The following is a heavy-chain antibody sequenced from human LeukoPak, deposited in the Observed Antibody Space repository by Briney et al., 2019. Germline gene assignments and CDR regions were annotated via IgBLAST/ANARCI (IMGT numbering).Heavy chain of an antibody. CDR1: GGTFSSYA. CDR2: IIPIFGTA. Sequence: ASVKVSCKASGGTFSSYAISWVRQAPGQGLEWMGGIIPIFGTANYAQKFQGRVTITADKSTSTAYMELSSLRSDDTAVYYCARGKRSGLLRYFDWLPEILDYWGQGTLVSVSS. V-gene: IGHV1-69*06. J-gene: IGHJ4*02. CDR3: ARGKRSGLLRYFDWLPEILDY. D-gene: IGHD3-9*01.